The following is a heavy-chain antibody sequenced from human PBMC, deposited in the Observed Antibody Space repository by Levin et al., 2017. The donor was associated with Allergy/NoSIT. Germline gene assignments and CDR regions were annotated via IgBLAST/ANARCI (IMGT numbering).Heavy chain of an antibody. Sequence: GESLKISCAASGFTFSSYGMHWVRQAPGKGLEWVAVISYDGSNKYYADSVKGRFTISRDNSKNTLYLQMNSLRAEDTAVYYCAKDGGTAMGALDYWGQGTLVTVSS. V-gene: IGHV3-30*18. CDR3: AKDGGTAMGALDY. CDR2: ISYDGSNK. J-gene: IGHJ4*02. D-gene: IGHD5-18*01. CDR1: GFTFSSYG.